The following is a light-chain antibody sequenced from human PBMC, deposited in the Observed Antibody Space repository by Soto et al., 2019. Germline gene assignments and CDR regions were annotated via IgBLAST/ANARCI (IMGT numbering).Light chain of an antibody. CDR3: QQTRSYPST. Sequence: DINVTQSPSKLSASVRDRVTSTCGASQSIGTWLAWYQQKPGKAPKLLTFDASTLESGVPSRFSGSGSGTDFTLTISSLQAEDFATHYCQQTRSYPSTFGGGTKVDIK. V-gene: IGKV1-5*01. CDR1: QSIGTW. J-gene: IGKJ4*01. CDR2: DAS.